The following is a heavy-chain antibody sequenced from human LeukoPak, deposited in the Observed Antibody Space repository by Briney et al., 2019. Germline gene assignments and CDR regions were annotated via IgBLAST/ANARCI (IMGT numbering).Heavy chain of an antibody. CDR1: GGSFSGYY. D-gene: IGHD3-22*01. V-gene: IGHV4-34*01. J-gene: IGHJ4*02. CDR2: INHSGST. CDR3: ARGISGYFVR. Sequence: PSETLSLTCAVYGGSFSGYYWSWIRQPPGKGLEWIGEINHSGSTNYNPSLKTRVTISVDTSKNQFSLKLSSVTAADTAVYYCARGISGYFVRWGQGTLVTVSS.